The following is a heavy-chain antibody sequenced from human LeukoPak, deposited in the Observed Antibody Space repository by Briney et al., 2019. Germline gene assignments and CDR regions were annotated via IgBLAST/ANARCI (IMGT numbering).Heavy chain of an antibody. CDR1: GGSISSDY. Sequence: SETLSLTCTVSGGSISSDYWSWLRQTPEKGLELIGYISYSGSTNYNPSLRSRVTISLDTSNNHFSLKLSSVTAADTAVYYCARQNSGYDLGPFAYWGQGILVTVSS. V-gene: IGHV4-59*08. CDR2: ISYSGST. J-gene: IGHJ4*02. CDR3: ARQNSGYDLGPFAY. D-gene: IGHD5-12*01.